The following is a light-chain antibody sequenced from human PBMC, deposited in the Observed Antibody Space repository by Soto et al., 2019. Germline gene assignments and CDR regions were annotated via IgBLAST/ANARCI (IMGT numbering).Light chain of an antibody. CDR3: QQYGSSPLLT. V-gene: IGKV3-20*01. CDR1: QSVSSSY. CDR2: GAS. Sequence: EIVLTQSPGTLSLSPGERATLSCRASQSVSSSYLAWYQQKPGQAPRLLIYGASSRATGIPDRFSGSGSGTDVTLIISRLEPEDFAVYYCQQYGSSPLLTFGGGTKVEIK. J-gene: IGKJ4*01.